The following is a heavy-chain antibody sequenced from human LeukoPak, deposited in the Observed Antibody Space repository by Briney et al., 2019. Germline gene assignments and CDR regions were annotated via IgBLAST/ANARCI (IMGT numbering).Heavy chain of an antibody. V-gene: IGHV4-4*07. CDR3: ATDDSYGLTY. CDR1: GASISSYY. D-gene: IGHD5-18*01. Sequence: SETPSLTCSVSGASISSYYWSWIRQPAGKGLEWIGRIYASGSTNYNPSLKSRVTMSLDTSKNQFSPIMSSVTAADTAVYYCATDDSYGLTYWGRGTLVTVSS. J-gene: IGHJ4*02. CDR2: IYASGST.